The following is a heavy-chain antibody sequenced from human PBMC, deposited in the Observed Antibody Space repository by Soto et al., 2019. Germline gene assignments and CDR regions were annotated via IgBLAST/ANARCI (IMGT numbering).Heavy chain of an antibody. CDR1: GGSISSGGYY. Sequence: SETLSLTCTVSGGSISSGGYYWSWIRQHPGKGLEWIGYIYYSGSTYYNPSLKSRVTISVDTSKNQFSPKLSSVTAADTAVYYCARAQYYDILTLNWFDPWGQGTLVTVSS. J-gene: IGHJ5*02. V-gene: IGHV4-31*03. CDR3: ARAQYYDILTLNWFDP. D-gene: IGHD3-9*01. CDR2: IYYSGST.